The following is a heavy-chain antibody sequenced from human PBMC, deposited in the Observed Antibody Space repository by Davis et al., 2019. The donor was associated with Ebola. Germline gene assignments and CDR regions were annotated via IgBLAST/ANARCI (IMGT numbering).Heavy chain of an antibody. CDR2: LSTSGSTI. D-gene: IGHD3-10*01. CDR3: ARGHYGLDV. J-gene: IGHJ6*02. CDR1: GFTFSNYY. Sequence: PGGSLRLSCAASGFTFSNYYMSWIRQAPGPGLAPVSYLSTSGSTIYYADSVKGGFTIARDNAKNSLYLQMSSLRAEDTALYYCARGHYGLDVWGQGNTVTVSS. V-gene: IGHV3-11*01.